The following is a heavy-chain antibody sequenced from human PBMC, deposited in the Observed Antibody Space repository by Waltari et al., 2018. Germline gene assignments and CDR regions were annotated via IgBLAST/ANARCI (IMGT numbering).Heavy chain of an antibody. CDR3: AKDAAAAPAYYYYKDV. CDR1: GFTFINSA. Sequence: QVQLVESGGGVVQPGRALRLSCAASGFTFINSAMHWVRQAPGKGLEWVAVISLDGVNKDYGDSVKGRFTISRDNSKNTLYLQMNSLRAEDTAVYYCAKDAAAAPAYYYYKDVWGKGTTVTISS. V-gene: IGHV3-30*18. D-gene: IGHD6-13*01. CDR2: ISLDGVNK. J-gene: IGHJ6*03.